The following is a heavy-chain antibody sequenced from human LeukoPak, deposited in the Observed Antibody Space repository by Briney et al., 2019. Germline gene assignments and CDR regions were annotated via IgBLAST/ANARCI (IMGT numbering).Heavy chain of an antibody. CDR2: IYYSGST. V-gene: IGHV4-39*01. D-gene: IGHD6-13*01. J-gene: IGHJ4*02. CDR1: GYSISSSSYY. Sequence: SETLSLTCTVSGYSISSSSYYWGWIRQPPGKGLEWIGSIYYSGSTYYNPSLKSRVTISVDTSKNQFSLKLSSVTAADTAVYYCARQSLRIAARIDYWGQGTLVTVSS. CDR3: ARQSLRIAARIDY.